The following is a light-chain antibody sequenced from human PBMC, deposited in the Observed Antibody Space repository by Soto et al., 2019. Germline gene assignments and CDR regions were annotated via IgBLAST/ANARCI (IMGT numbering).Light chain of an antibody. J-gene: IGLJ2*01. CDR1: GSDVGGYNY. Sequence: QSVLTQPPSASGSPGQSVTIACTGSGSDVGGYNYVSWYQQHPGKAPKLMIYEVSKRPSGVPDRLSGSKSGNTASLTVSGLQAEDEADYYGSSYGGSNTVVFGGGTKVTVL. CDR2: EVS. CDR3: SSYGGSNTVV. V-gene: IGLV2-8*01.